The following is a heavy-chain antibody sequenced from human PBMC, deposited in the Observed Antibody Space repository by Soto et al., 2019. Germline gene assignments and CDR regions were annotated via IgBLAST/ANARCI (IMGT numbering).Heavy chain of an antibody. J-gene: IGHJ4*02. Sequence: SVKVSCQASGFTFSSSAVQWVRQARGQRLEWIGWIVVGSGNTKYAQKFQERVTITRDMSTSTAYMELSSLRSEDTAVYYCATGGIGISGITVLWGQGTLVTVSS. V-gene: IGHV1-58*01. CDR3: ATGGIGISGITVL. CDR1: GFTFSSSA. CDR2: IVVGSGNT. D-gene: IGHD1-20*01.